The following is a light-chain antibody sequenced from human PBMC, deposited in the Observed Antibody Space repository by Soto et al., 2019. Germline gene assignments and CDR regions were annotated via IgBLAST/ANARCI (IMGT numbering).Light chain of an antibody. J-gene: IGKJ5*01. V-gene: IGKV1-39*01. Sequence: DIQMTQSPSSLSASVGDRVTVTCRASQGISTYLNWYQQKPGTAPKLLIYAASSLQGGVPSRFSGSGSGTDFTLTISSLQPEDFAIYYCQQSYNMPITFGQGTRLEIK. CDR3: QQSYNMPIT. CDR2: AAS. CDR1: QGISTY.